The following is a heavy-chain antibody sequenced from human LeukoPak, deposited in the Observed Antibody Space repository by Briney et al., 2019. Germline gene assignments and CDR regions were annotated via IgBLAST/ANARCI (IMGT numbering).Heavy chain of an antibody. V-gene: IGHV3-11*04. CDR3: ARGPIRGVTPYFLDY. CDR1: GFNFSEYY. D-gene: IGHD3-10*01. Sequence: PGRSPRLSCAASGFNFSEYYMNWIRQAPGKGLEWISYISGSGTTKHYADSVKGRFTISRDNAKNSLYLHMNSLRGDDTAVYYCARGPIRGVTPYFLDYWGQGTLVTVSS. J-gene: IGHJ4*02. CDR2: ISGSGTTK.